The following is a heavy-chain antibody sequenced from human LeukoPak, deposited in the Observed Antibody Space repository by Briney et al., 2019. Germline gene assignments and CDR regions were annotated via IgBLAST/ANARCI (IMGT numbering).Heavy chain of an antibody. J-gene: IGHJ4*02. V-gene: IGHV1-18*01. CDR1: GYTFTSYG. CDR3: ASNTGSDSSGYAY. Sequence: GASVKVSCKASGYTFTSYGISRVRQAPGQGLEWMGWISAYSGDTNYAQKLQDRVTMTTDTSTRTAYMELRTLRSDDTAVYYCASNTGSDSSGYAYWGQGTLVTVSS. D-gene: IGHD3-22*01. CDR2: ISAYSGDT.